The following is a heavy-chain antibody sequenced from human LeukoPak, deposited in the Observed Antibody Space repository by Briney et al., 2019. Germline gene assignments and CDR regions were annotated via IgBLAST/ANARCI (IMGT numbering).Heavy chain of an antibody. Sequence: SSETLSLTCTVSGGSISSGSYYWSWIRQPAGKGLEWIGRIYTSGSTNYNPSLKSRVTISVDTSKNQFSLKLSSVTAADTAVYYCARDSLRFLDLFDYWGQGTLVTVSS. V-gene: IGHV4-61*02. D-gene: IGHD3/OR15-3a*01. CDR1: GGSISSGSYY. CDR2: IYTSGST. CDR3: ARDSLRFLDLFDY. J-gene: IGHJ4*02.